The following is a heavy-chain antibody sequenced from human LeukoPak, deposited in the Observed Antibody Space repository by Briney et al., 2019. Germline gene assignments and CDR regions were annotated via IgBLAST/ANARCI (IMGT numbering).Heavy chain of an antibody. J-gene: IGHJ4*02. D-gene: IGHD3-3*01. CDR2: IKRDGSEK. Sequence: PGGSLRLSCAASRFTFSSYWMTWVRQAPGKGLEWVANIKRDGSEKYYVDSVKGRFTISRDNSKNTLYLQMNSLRAEDTAVYYCAKNSYYDFWSGYLTIDYWGQGTLVTVSS. CDR1: RFTFSSYW. CDR3: AKNSYYDFWSGYLTIDY. V-gene: IGHV3-7*03.